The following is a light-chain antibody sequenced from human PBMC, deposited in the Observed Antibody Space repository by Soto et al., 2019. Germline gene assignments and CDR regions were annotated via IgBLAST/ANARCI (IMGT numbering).Light chain of an antibody. CDR2: AAS. V-gene: IGKV1-39*01. Sequence: DIQMTQSPSSLSASVGDRVTITCRASQSISSYLNWYQQKPGKAPKLLIYAASSLQSGVPSMFSGSGSGTDFTLTISSLQPEDFATYYCQQSYSTPTTFGGGTKVEIK. CDR3: QQSYSTPTT. J-gene: IGKJ4*01. CDR1: QSISSY.